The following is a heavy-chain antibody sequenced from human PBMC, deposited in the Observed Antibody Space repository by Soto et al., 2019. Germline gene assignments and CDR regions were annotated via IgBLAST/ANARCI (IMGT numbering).Heavy chain of an antibody. CDR2: IYSGGST. CDR3: AREVRGMATIFDY. CDR1: GFTVSSNY. J-gene: IGHJ4*02. D-gene: IGHD5-12*01. V-gene: IGHV3-53*01. Sequence: EVQLVESGGGLIQPGGSLRISCAASGFTVSSNYMSWVRQAPGKGLEWVSVIYSGGSTYYADSVKGRFTISRDNSKNTLYLQMNSLRAEDTAVYYCAREVRGMATIFDYWGQGTLVTVSS.